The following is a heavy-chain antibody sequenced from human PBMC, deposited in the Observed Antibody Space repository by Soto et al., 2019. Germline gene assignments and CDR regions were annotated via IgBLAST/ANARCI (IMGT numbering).Heavy chain of an antibody. V-gene: IGHV3-48*02. J-gene: IGHJ4*02. CDR2: ISSSSSTI. CDR3: ARGLYYYDSSGYWGY. Sequence: GSLRLSCAASGFTFSSYSMNWVRQAPGKGLEWVSYISSSSSTIYYADSVKGRFTISRDNAKNSLYLQMNSLGDEDTAVYYCARGLYYYDSSGYWGYWGQGTLVTVSS. CDR1: GFTFSSYS. D-gene: IGHD3-22*01.